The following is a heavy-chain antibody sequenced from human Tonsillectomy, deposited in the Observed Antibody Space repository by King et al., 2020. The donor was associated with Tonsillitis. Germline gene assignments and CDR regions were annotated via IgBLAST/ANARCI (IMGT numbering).Heavy chain of an antibody. V-gene: IGHV1-18*01. CDR1: GYNFNTFG. D-gene: IGHD1-14*01. CDR2: ISAYNGNT. Sequence: QLVQSAAEVKTPGASVKVSCEASGYNFNTFGITWVRQAPGQGLEWMGWISAYNGNTNYGQKFQGRVTMTTDTSTSTAYMELRSLRYDDTAVYYCARGVRMGKVFDYWGPGTLVTVSS. J-gene: IGHJ4*02. CDR3: ARGVRMGKVFDY.